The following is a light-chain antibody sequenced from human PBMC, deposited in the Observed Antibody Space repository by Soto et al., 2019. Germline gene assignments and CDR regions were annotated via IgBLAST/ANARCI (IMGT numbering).Light chain of an antibody. V-gene: IGKV3-15*01. CDR2: GAS. CDR1: QSVNNN. CDR3: QQYNDWLA. Sequence: EIVMTQSPATLSLSPGERATLSCRASQSVNNNLAWYQQKPGQAPRLLIYGASTRATGVPARFSGSGSGTEFTLTISSLQSEDFAVYSCQQYNDWLAFGGGTKVEIK. J-gene: IGKJ4*01.